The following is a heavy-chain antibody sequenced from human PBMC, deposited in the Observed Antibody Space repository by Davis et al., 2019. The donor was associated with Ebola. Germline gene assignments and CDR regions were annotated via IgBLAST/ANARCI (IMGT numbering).Heavy chain of an antibody. V-gene: IGHV4-61*01. CDR2: IYYSGST. D-gene: IGHD6-6*01. CDR3: ARAYSSSGSSIDP. Sequence: MPSETLSLTCTVSGGSVSSGSYYWSWIRQPPGKGLEWIGYIYYSGSTNYNPSLKSRVTISVDTSKNQFSLKLSSVTAADTAVYYCARAYSSSGSSIDPWGQGTLVTVSS. J-gene: IGHJ5*02. CDR1: GGSVSSGSYY.